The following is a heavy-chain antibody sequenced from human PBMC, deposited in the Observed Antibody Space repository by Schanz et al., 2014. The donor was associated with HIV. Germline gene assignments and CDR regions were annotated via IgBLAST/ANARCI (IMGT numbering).Heavy chain of an antibody. D-gene: IGHD3-10*01. CDR1: GFSFSTYV. V-gene: IGHV3-33*08. J-gene: IGHJ4*02. CDR2: IWFDGSNK. Sequence: QVQLVESGGSVVRPGRSLRLSCVASGFSFSTYVMHWVRQAPGKGLEWVAIIWFDGSNKYYADSVRGRFTISRDNSKNTLYLQMNSLRAEDTAVYYCVRGLLFQGFFDSWGQGALVTVSS. CDR3: VRGLLFQGFFDS.